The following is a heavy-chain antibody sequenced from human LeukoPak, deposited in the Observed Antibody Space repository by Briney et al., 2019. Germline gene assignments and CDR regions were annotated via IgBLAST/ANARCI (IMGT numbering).Heavy chain of an antibody. CDR3: ATGLFDSALPRDGYTENWFDP. Sequence: GASVKVSCKVSGYTLTELSMHWVRQAPGKGLEWMGGFDPEDGETIYAQKFQGRVTMTEDTSTDTAYMELSSLRSEDTAVYYCATGLFDSALPRDGYTENWFDPWGQGTLVTVSS. CDR1: GYTLTELS. V-gene: IGHV1-24*01. J-gene: IGHJ5*02. CDR2: FDPEDGET. D-gene: IGHD5-24*01.